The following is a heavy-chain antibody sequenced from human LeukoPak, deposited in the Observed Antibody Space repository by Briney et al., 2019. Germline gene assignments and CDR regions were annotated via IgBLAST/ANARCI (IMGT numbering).Heavy chain of an antibody. Sequence: GASVKVSCKASGYTFTGYYMHWVRQAPGQGLEWMGWINPNSGGTNCAQKFQGRVTMTRDTSISTAYMELSRLRSDDTAVYYCARAHYYYYGMDVWGQGTTVTVSS. CDR1: GYTFTGYY. J-gene: IGHJ6*02. CDR2: INPNSGGT. V-gene: IGHV1-2*02. CDR3: ARAHYYYYGMDV.